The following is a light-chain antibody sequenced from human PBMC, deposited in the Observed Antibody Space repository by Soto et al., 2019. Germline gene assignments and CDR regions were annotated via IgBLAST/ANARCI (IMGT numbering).Light chain of an antibody. Sequence: QSVLTQPPSASGTPGQRVTISCSGSSSNIGSNYVYWYQQFPGTAPKLLIYRNDQRPSGLPDRFSGSKSGTSASLAISGLRSEDEADYYCAAWDDSLSGVVFGGGTKLTVL. CDR3: AAWDDSLSGVV. V-gene: IGLV1-47*01. CDR2: RND. CDR1: SSNIGSNY. J-gene: IGLJ2*01.